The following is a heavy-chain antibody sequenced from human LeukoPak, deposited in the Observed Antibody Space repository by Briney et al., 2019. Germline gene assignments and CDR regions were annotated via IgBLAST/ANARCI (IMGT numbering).Heavy chain of an antibody. CDR3: ARAPRRSITMIVMPRGYHFDY. Sequence: PSETLSLTCAVYGGSFSGYYWSWIRQPPGKGLEWIGEINHSGSTNYNPSLKSRVTISVDTSKNQFSLKLSSVTAADTAVYYCARAPRRSITMIVMPRGYHFDYWGQGTLVTVSS. D-gene: IGHD3-22*01. V-gene: IGHV4-34*01. J-gene: IGHJ4*02. CDR2: INHSGST. CDR1: GGSFSGYY.